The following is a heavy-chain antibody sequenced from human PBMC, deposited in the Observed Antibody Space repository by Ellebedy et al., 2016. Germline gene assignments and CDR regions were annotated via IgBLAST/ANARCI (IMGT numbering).Heavy chain of an antibody. V-gene: IGHV4-39*07. Sequence: GSLRLSXTVSGGSISSSSYYWGWIRQPPGKGLEWIGSIYYSGSTYYNPSLKSRVTISVDTSKNQFSLKLSSVTAADTAVYYCARGGKDCSGGSCYSVLDYWGQGTLVTVSS. D-gene: IGHD2-15*01. J-gene: IGHJ4*02. CDR1: GGSISSSSYY. CDR2: IYYSGST. CDR3: ARGGKDCSGGSCYSVLDY.